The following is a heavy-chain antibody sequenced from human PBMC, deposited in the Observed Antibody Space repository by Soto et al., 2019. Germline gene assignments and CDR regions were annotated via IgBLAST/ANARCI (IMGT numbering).Heavy chain of an antibody. CDR3: ARGGIAARILDY. CDR2: INHSGDA. V-gene: IGHV4-34*01. D-gene: IGHD6-6*01. Sequence: SETLSLTCAVYGGSFFGYYWSWIRQPPGKGLEWIGEINHSGDANYNPSLNSRVTVSMDTSKNQFSLSLRSVTAADTAVYYCARGGIAARILDYWGQGTLVTVSS. J-gene: IGHJ4*02. CDR1: GGSFFGYY.